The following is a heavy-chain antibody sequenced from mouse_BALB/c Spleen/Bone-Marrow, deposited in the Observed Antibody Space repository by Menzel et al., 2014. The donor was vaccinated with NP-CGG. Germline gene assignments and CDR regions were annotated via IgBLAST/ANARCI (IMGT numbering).Heavy chain of an antibody. CDR3: ARSGYGSSYDY. CDR2: IYPGDGDT. J-gene: IGHJ2*01. Sequence: QVQLQQSGAELVRPGSSVKISCKASGYVFSTYWMNWVKQRPRQGLEWIGQIYPGDGDTNYNGKFKGTATLTADKSSSTAYMQLSSLTSEDSAVYFCARSGYGSSYDYWGQGTTLTVSS. D-gene: IGHD1-1*01. V-gene: IGHV1-80*01. CDR1: GYVFSTYW.